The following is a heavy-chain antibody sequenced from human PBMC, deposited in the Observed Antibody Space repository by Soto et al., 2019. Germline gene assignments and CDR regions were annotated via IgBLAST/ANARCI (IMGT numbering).Heavy chain of an antibody. V-gene: IGHV3-49*03. CDR2: IRSKAYGGTT. CDR1: GFTFGDYA. Sequence: PGGSLRLSCTASGFTFGDYAMSWFRQAPGKGLEWVGFIRSKAYGGTTEYAASVKGRFTISRDDSKSIAYLQMNSLKTEDTAVYYCAKFRGAPRSSYYLDYWGQGTLVTVSS. J-gene: IGHJ4*02. D-gene: IGHD2-21*01. CDR3: AKFRGAPRSSYYLDY.